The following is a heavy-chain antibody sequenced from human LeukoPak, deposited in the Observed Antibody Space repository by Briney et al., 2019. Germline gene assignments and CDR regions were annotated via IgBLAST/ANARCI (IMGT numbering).Heavy chain of an antibody. CDR3: AKGVVTLLYYYYYMDV. CDR1: GITLSNYG. V-gene: IGHV3-23*01. CDR2: ISDSGGST. Sequence: GSLRLSCAVSGITLSNYGMSWVRQGPGKGLEWVAGISDSGGSTYYADSVKGRFTISRDNSKNTLYLQMNSLRAEDTAVYYCAKGVVTLLYYYYYMDVWGKGTTVTVSS. J-gene: IGHJ6*03. D-gene: IGHD4-23*01.